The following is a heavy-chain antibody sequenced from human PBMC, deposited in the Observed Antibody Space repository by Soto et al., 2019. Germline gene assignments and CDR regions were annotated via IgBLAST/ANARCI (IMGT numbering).Heavy chain of an antibody. V-gene: IGHV2-5*02. J-gene: IGHJ6*02. CDR3: AHKSLVPFGMDV. D-gene: IGHD3-10*01. Sequence: QITLKESGPTLVKPTQTLTLTCTFSGFSLTTSGVGVGWIRQPPGKALEWLALIYWDDDKRYSPSLKNRLTITKDTSRNQVVLTLIDLDPVHTATYYCAHKSLVPFGMDVWGQGTTVTVAS. CDR1: GFSLTTSGVG. CDR2: IYWDDDK.